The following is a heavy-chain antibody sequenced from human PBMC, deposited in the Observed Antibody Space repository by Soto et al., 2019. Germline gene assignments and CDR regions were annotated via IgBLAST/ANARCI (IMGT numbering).Heavy chain of an antibody. CDR1: GFKFDYYW. CDR2: LQTDGSHP. Sequence: EVQLVESGGGLVQPGGSLRLSCVASGFKFDYYWMHWVRQAPGGGLMWISRLQTDGSHPAYADSVKGRFTISRDNAKNTLYLQMNNLRVEDTAVYYCARGGDTDYWGQGTLVNVSS. D-gene: IGHD2-21*02. CDR3: ARGGDTDY. J-gene: IGHJ4*02. V-gene: IGHV3-74*01.